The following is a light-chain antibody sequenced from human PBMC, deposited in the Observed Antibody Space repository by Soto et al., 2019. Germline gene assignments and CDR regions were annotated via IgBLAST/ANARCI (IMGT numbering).Light chain of an antibody. Sequence: QSALTQPASVSGSPGQSITISCTGTSSDVGGYKYVSWYQQHPGKAPKLMIYEVSNRPSGVSNRFSGSKSGNTASLTISGLQAEDGADYYCSSYATSSTWVFGGGTKLTVL. CDR3: SSYATSSTWV. CDR1: SSDVGGYKY. J-gene: IGLJ3*02. CDR2: EVS. V-gene: IGLV2-14*01.